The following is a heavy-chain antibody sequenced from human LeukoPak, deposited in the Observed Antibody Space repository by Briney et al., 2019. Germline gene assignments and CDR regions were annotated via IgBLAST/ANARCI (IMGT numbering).Heavy chain of an antibody. D-gene: IGHD3-3*01. CDR3: ARGRLYDFWSGYPHHDAFDI. Sequence: SETLSLTCAVYGGSFSGYYWSWIRQPPGKGLGWIWEINHSGSTNYNPSLKSRVTISVDTSKNQFSLKLSSVTAADTAVYYCARGRLYDFWSGYPHHDAFDIWGQGTMVTVSS. J-gene: IGHJ3*02. CDR1: GGSFSGYY. CDR2: INHSGST. V-gene: IGHV4-34*01.